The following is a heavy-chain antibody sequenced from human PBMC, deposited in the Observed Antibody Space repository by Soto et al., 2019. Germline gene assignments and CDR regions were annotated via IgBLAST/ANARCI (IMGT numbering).Heavy chain of an antibody. V-gene: IGHV3-33*01. CDR1: GFTFNTYG. D-gene: IGHD3-10*01. CDR3: ARISGSGHLGWFDP. J-gene: IGHJ5*02. Sequence: QVQLVQSGGGVVQSGRSVRLSCISSGFTFNTYGMFWARQAPGTGLEWVAGIWYDGSYRYYVDSVKGRFTVSRDNSKNTVYLEMNNLRAEDTAVYYCARISGSGHLGWFDPWGQGTLVTVSS. CDR2: IWYDGSYR.